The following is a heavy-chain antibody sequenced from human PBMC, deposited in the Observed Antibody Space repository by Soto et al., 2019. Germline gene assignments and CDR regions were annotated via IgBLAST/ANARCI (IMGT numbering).Heavy chain of an antibody. Sequence: SVKVSCKASGGTFSSYAISWVRQAPGQGLEWMGGIIPIFGTANYAQKFQGRVTITADESTSTAYMELSSLRSEDTAVYYCARKGGTTVTNYYYHGMDVWGQGTTVTVSS. CDR3: ARKGGTTVTNYYYHGMDV. D-gene: IGHD4-17*01. CDR1: GGTFSSYA. CDR2: IIPIFGTA. J-gene: IGHJ6*02. V-gene: IGHV1-69*13.